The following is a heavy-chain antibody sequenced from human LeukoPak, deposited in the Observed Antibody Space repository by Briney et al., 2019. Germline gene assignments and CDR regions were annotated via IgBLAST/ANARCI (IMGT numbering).Heavy chain of an antibody. CDR1: GYTFTSYD. V-gene: IGHV1-18*01. Sequence: ASVKVSCKASGYTFTSYDINWVRQAPGQGLEWMGWISAYNGNTNYAQKLQGRVTMTTDTSTSTAYMELRSLRSDDTAVYYCARSYCSSTSCPPGYWGQGTLVTVSS. CDR3: ARSYCSSTSCPPGY. D-gene: IGHD2-2*01. CDR2: ISAYNGNT. J-gene: IGHJ4*02.